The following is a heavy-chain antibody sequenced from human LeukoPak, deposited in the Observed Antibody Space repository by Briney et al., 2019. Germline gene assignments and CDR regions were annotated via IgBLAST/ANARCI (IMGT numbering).Heavy chain of an antibody. Sequence: SVKVSCKASGGTFSSYAISWVRQAPGQGLEWMGRIIPILGIANYAQKFQGRVTITADKSTSTAYMELSSLRSEDTAVYYCAQEAYNWNDPGVSGYYGMDVWGQGTTVTVSS. D-gene: IGHD1-20*01. CDR2: IIPILGIA. CDR1: GGTFSSYA. CDR3: AQEAYNWNDPGVSGYYGMDV. J-gene: IGHJ6*02. V-gene: IGHV1-69*04.